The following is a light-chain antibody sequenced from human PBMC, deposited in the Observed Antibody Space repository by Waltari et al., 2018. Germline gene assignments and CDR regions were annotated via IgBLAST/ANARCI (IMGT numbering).Light chain of an antibody. CDR2: TNN. CDR3: AAWDDSLNGVV. V-gene: IGLV1-44*01. J-gene: IGLJ2*01. Sequence: QSVLTQPPSTSGTPGQRVTISCSGSSSNIGSNTVNWYQQLPGTAPKLLIYTNNRRPSGVPDRFSGSRSGASASLAISGLQSEDEAGYHCAAWDDSLNGVVFGGGTKVTVL. CDR1: SSNIGSNT.